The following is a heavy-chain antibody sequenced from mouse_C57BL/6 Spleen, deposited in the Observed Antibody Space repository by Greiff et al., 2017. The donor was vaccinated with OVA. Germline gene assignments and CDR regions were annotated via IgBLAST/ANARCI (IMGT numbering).Heavy chain of an antibody. D-gene: IGHD2-4*01. V-gene: IGHV1-76*01. Sequence: QVQLQQSGAELVRPGASVKLSCKASGYTFTDYYINWVKQRPGQGLEWIARIYPGSGNTYYNEKFKGKATLTAEKSSSTAYMQLSSLTSEYSAVYFCAKEYYYYSWFAYWGQGTLVTVSA. CDR1: GYTFTDYY. CDR2: IYPGSGNT. J-gene: IGHJ3*01. CDR3: AKEYYYYSWFAY.